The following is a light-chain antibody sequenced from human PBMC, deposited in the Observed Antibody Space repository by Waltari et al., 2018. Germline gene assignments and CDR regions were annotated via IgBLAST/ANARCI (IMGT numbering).Light chain of an antibody. CDR3: TSKTTSNTLV. J-gene: IGLJ3*02. CDR2: DVA. V-gene: IGLV2-14*03. CDR1: PSDVGGYAY. Sequence: QSALTQPGSVSGAPGQSITISCTGTPSDVGGYAYVSWYQHYPGEAPKLILYDVANRPSGVAKRFSGSKSGSTASLTISGLQAEDEALYYCTSKTTSNTLVFGGGTKVTVL.